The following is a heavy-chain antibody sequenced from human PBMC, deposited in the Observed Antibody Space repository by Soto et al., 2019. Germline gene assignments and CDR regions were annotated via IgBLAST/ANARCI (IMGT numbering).Heavy chain of an antibody. CDR2: ISYDGSNK. J-gene: IGHJ6*02. CDR1: GFTFSSYG. CDR3: AKTDYDSSGYYWYYYYYYGMDV. D-gene: IGHD3-22*01. Sequence: GGSLRLSCAASGFTFSSYGMHWVRQAPGKGLEWVAVISYDGSNKYYADSVKGRFTISRDNSKNTLYLQMNSLRAEDTAVYYCAKTDYDSSGYYWYYYYYYGMDVWGQGTTVTVSS. V-gene: IGHV3-30*18.